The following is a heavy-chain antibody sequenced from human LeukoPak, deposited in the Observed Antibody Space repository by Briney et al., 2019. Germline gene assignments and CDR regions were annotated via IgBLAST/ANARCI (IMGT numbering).Heavy chain of an antibody. J-gene: IGHJ6*03. CDR3: ARLNDYGDSYYYYMDV. CDR1: GGSISSGSYY. Sequence: SETLSLTCTVSGGSISSGSYYWSWIRQPAGKGLEWIGRIYTSGSTNYNPSLKSRVTISVDTSKNQFSLKLSSVTAADTAVYYCARLNDYGDSYYYYMDVWGKGTTVTVSS. CDR2: IYTSGST. V-gene: IGHV4-61*02. D-gene: IGHD4-17*01.